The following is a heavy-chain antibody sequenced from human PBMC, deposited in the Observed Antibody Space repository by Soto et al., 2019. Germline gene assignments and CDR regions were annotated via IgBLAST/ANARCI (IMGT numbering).Heavy chain of an antibody. CDR2: IYPADSDT. J-gene: IGHJ6*02. D-gene: IGHD2-15*01. CDR1: AYSFSNYW. CDR3: ARQFHDNSGGGYYYGLDV. Sequence: PGESLKISCEGSAYSFSNYWIAWVRQMPGKGLEWMGIIYPADSDTRYSPSFQGQVTISADKYINTAYLQWSSLKASDTATYYCARQFHDNSGGGYYYGLDVWGQGTTVTVSS. V-gene: IGHV5-51*01.